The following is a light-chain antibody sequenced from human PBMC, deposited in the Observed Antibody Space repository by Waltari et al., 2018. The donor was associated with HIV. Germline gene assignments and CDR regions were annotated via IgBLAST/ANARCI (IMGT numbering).Light chain of an antibody. CDR3: AAWEDSLNGWV. CDR1: SSTIGSNT. Sequence: QSVLTQPPSASGTPGQRVTISCSGSSSTIGSNTVNWYQQLPETAPTLLIYSNNHGTSGVPDRFSGPKSGTSASRAISGVQAEEEADYYCAAWEDSLNGWVFGGGTKLTVL. J-gene: IGLJ3*02. V-gene: IGLV1-44*01. CDR2: SNN.